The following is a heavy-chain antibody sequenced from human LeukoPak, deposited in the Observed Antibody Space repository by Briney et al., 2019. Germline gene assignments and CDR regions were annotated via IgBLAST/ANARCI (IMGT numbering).Heavy chain of an antibody. D-gene: IGHD6-13*01. V-gene: IGHV4-34*01. CDR3: ARKYSSSWSEDY. J-gene: IGHJ4*02. CDR1: GGSFSGYY. CDR2: INHSGST. Sequence: SETLSLTCAVYGGSFSGYYWSWIRQPPGKGLEWIGEINHSGSTNHNPSLKSRVTISVDTSKNQFSLKLSSVTAADTAVYYCARKYSSSWSEDYWGQGTLVTVSS.